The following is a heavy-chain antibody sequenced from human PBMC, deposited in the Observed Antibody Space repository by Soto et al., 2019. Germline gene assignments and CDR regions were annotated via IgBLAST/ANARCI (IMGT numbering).Heavy chain of an antibody. Sequence: GASVKVSCKAIGYSFTSHYIHWVRQAPGQGLEWMGTIYPGGVNIAYAQKLQGRVTMTTDTSTSTAYMELRSLRSDDTAVYYCAREFYYYDSSGYFLDPWGQGTLVTVSS. CDR1: GYSFTSHY. CDR3: AREFYYYDSSGYFLDP. CDR2: IYPGGVNI. J-gene: IGHJ5*02. V-gene: IGHV1-46*01. D-gene: IGHD3-22*01.